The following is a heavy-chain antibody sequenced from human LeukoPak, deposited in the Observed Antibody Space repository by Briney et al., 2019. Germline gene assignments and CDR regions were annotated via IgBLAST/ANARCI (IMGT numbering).Heavy chain of an antibody. J-gene: IGHJ5*02. CDR1: GYRFTSYG. Sequence: ASVKVSCKAPGYRFTSYGNSWVRQAPGQGLEWMGWISTYNGNTNYLQKLQGRVTMSTDTSTSTAYMDLGSLRSDDTAVYYCARQWYNSGISWFDPRDQGTLVTVSS. D-gene: IGHD6-19*01. CDR2: ISTYNGNT. CDR3: ARQWYNSGISWFDP. V-gene: IGHV1-18*01.